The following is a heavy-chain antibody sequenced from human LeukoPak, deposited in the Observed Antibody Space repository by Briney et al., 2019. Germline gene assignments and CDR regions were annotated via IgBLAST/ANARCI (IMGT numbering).Heavy chain of an antibody. D-gene: IGHD3-3*01. CDR1: GYTFTSYG. V-gene: IGHV1-18*01. CDR2: ISAYDGNT. Sequence: ASVKVSCKASGYTFTSYGISWVRQAPGQGLEWMGWISAYDGNTNYAQKFQDRVTMTRDTSTSTVYMELRSLRSDDTAMYYCARDGVVTLYYFDYWGQGTLVTVSS. CDR3: ARDGVVTLYYFDY. J-gene: IGHJ4*02.